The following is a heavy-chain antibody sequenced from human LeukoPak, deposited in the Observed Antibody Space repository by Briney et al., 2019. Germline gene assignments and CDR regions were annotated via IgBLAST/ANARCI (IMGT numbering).Heavy chain of an antibody. CDR2: IYSGGST. CDR3: ARARYCSGGSCPGRFDY. D-gene: IGHD2-15*01. V-gene: IGHV3-66*01. Sequence: GGSLRLSCAASGFTVSSNYMSWVRQDPGKGLEWVSVIYSGGSTYYADSVKGRFTISRDNSKNTLYLQMNSLRAEDTAVYYCARARYCSGGSCPGRFDYWGQGTLFTVSS. CDR1: GFTVSSNY. J-gene: IGHJ4*02.